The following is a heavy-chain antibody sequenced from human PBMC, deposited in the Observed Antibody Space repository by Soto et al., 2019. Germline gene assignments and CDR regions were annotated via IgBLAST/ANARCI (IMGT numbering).Heavy chain of an antibody. J-gene: IGHJ4*02. Sequence: QVQLVESGGGVVQPGRSLRLSCEASGFTFSTYGMHWVRQAPGKGPEWVAVMSDSGNNEYCADSVRGRFIISRDNFKNILFLQMNGLRVEDTAVYYWAKNLGRGRLPYLDYFDFWGQGILVTVSS. CDR2: MSDSGNNE. D-gene: IGHD3-16*01. V-gene: IGHV3-30*18. CDR3: AKNLGRGRLPYLDYFDF. CDR1: GFTFSTYG.